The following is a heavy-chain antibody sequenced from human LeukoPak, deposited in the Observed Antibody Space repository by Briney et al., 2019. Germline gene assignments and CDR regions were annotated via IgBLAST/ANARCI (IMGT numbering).Heavy chain of an antibody. CDR3: ARGLEWFGEFYYGMDV. V-gene: IGHV1-69*13. J-gene: IGHJ6*04. D-gene: IGHD3-10*01. CDR2: IIPIFGTA. CDR1: GGTFSSYA. Sequence: GASVKVSCKASGGTFSSYAISWVRQAPGQGLEWMGGIIPIFGTANYAQKFQGRVTITADESTSTAYMELSSLRSADTAVYYCARGLEWFGEFYYGMDVWGKGTTVTVSS.